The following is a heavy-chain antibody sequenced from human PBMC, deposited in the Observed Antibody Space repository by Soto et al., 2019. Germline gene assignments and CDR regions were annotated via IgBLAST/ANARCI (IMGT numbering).Heavy chain of an antibody. D-gene: IGHD3-9*01. V-gene: IGHV1-2*04. CDR2: INPNSGGT. Sequence: ASVKVSCKASGYTFTGYYMHWVRQAPGQGLEWMGWINPNSGGTNYAQKFQGWVTMTRDTSISTAYMELSRLRSADTAVYYCARGGLGTYDAFDIWGQGTMVTVSS. CDR1: GYTFTGYY. J-gene: IGHJ3*02. CDR3: ARGGLGTYDAFDI.